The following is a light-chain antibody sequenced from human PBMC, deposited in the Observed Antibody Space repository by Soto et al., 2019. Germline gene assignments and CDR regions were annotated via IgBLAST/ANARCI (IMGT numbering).Light chain of an antibody. J-gene: IGKJ5*01. CDR3: QQYGSSPPVT. CDR2: GAS. Sequence: EIVLTQSPGTLSLSPGERATLSCRASQSVSSSYLAWYQQKHGQAPRLLIYGASGRATGIPDRFSGSGSGTDFTLTINRREPEDFAVYYCQQYGSSPPVTFGQGTRLEIK. V-gene: IGKV3-20*01. CDR1: QSVSSSY.